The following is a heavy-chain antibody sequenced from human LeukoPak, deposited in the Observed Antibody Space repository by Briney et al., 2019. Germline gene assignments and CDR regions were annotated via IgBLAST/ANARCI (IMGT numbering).Heavy chain of an antibody. D-gene: IGHD6-6*01. CDR2: ISAYNGNT. CDR3: ARAEYSSSSFLYYYYGMDV. CDR1: GYTFTSYG. Sequence: ASVKVSCKASGYTFTSYGISWVRQAPGQELEWMGWISAYNGNTNYAQKLQGRVTMTKDTSTSTAYMELRSLRSDDTAVYYCARAEYSSSSFLYYYYGMDVWGQGTTVTVSS. J-gene: IGHJ6*02. V-gene: IGHV1-18*01.